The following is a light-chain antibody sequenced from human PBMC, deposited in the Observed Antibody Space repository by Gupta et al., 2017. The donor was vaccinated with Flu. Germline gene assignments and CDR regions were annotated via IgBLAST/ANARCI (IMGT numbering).Light chain of an antibody. CDR1: QSVRSNY. V-gene: IGKV3-20*01. J-gene: IGKJ1*01. CDR3: QQDCNSPRT. Sequence: GTLLLSPGESATRSCWARQSVRSNYLAWYQQKPGQAPRLLIYVASSRATGIPDRFSGSGSGTEFTLTISRLEPEDFAVYYCQQDCNSPRTFGQGTKVEIK. CDR2: VAS.